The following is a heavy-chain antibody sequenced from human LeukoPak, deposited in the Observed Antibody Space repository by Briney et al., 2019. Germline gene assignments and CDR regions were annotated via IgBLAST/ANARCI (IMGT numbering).Heavy chain of an antibody. CDR1: GFTFSSYA. Sequence: GGSLRLSCAASGFTFSSYAMSWVRQAPGKGLEWVSAISGSGGSTYYADSVEGRFTISRDNSKNTLYLQMNSLRAEDTAVYYCAKGYLVPYWGDYWGQGTLVTVSS. CDR3: AKGYLVPYWGDY. V-gene: IGHV3-23*01. CDR2: ISGSGGST. D-gene: IGHD7-27*01. J-gene: IGHJ4*02.